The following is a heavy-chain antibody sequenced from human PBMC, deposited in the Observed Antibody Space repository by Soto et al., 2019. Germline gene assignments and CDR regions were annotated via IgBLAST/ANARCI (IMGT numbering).Heavy chain of an antibody. Sequence: EVQLVESGGGLVQPGGSLKLSCAASGFTFSGSAMHWVRQASGKGLEWVGRIRSKANSYATAYAASVKGRFTISRDDSKNTAYLQMNSLKTEDTAVYYCTRPGRYSSSWYGWFDPWGPGTLVTVSS. CDR1: GFTFSGSA. J-gene: IGHJ5*02. CDR2: IRSKANSYAT. V-gene: IGHV3-73*02. CDR3: TRPGRYSSSWYGWFDP. D-gene: IGHD6-13*01.